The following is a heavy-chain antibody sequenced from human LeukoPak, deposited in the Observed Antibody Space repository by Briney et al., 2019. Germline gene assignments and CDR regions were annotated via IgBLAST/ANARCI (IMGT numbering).Heavy chain of an antibody. V-gene: IGHV3-33*01. Sequence: GRSLGLSRAASGFTLSRYGMQGARHAPGKGRVWGAVIWYDGSSKYYADSVKVRFTISRDNSKTTPYLQRNSLRAEATAVYYCARDAAFPWYYYGSGSYYPDYWGQGTLVTASS. J-gene: IGHJ4*02. CDR1: GFTLSRYG. CDR2: IWYDGSSK. CDR3: ARDAAFPWYYYGSGSYYPDY. D-gene: IGHD3-10*01.